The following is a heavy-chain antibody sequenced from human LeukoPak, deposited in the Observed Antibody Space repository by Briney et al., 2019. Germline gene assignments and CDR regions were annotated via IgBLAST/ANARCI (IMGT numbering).Heavy chain of an antibody. CDR1: GGSFSGYY. D-gene: IGHD2-2*01. CDR3: ARRGYCSSTSCYAYFDY. CDR2: INHSGST. V-gene: IGHV4-34*01. J-gene: IGHJ4*02. Sequence: PSETLSVTCAVYGGSFSGYYWSWIRQPPGKGLEWIGEINHSGSTNYNPSLKSRVTISVDTSKNQFSLKLSSVTAADTAVYYCARRGYCSSTSCYAYFDYWGQGTLVTVSS.